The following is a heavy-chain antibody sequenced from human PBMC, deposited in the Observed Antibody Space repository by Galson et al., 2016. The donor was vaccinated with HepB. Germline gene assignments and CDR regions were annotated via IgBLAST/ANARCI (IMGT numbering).Heavy chain of an antibody. CDR2: ISTGSTYI. Sequence: SLRLSCAASGFSFNTYSFNWVRQAPGKGLVWVSSISTGSTYIYYADSVKGRFTISRDNAKNSLYLQMSNLRAEDTAVYYCARSPAYGDYLPWHFDLWGRGTLVTVSS. CDR1: GFSFNTYS. D-gene: IGHD4-17*01. J-gene: IGHJ2*01. CDR3: ARSPAYGDYLPWHFDL. V-gene: IGHV3-21*01.